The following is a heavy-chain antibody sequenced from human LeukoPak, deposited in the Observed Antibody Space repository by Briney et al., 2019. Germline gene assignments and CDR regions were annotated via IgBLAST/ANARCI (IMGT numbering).Heavy chain of an antibody. J-gene: IGHJ4*02. CDR2: IYYSGST. CDR3: ASGGYSYGSVDY. V-gene: IGHV4-59*11. CDR1: GGSLSSHY. Sequence: SETLSLTCTVSGGSLSSHYWSWIRQPPGKGLEWIGYIYYSGSTNYNPSLKSRVTISVDTSKNQFSLKLSSVTTADTAVYYCASGGYSYGSVDYWGQGTLVTVSS. D-gene: IGHD5-18*01.